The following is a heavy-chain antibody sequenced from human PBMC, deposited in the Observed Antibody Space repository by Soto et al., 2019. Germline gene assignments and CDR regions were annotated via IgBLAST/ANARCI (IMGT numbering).Heavy chain of an antibody. D-gene: IGHD3-9*01. V-gene: IGHV4-59*01. Sequence: SETLSLTCTVSGGSISSYYWSWIRQPPGKGLEWIGYIYYSGSTNYNPSLKSRVTISVDTSKNQFSLKLSSVPAADTAVFYFASPPRDDILTGYVAPVGIDYWGQGTLVTVSS. CDR3: ASPPRDDILTGYVAPVGIDY. CDR1: GGSISSYY. CDR2: IYYSGST. J-gene: IGHJ4*02.